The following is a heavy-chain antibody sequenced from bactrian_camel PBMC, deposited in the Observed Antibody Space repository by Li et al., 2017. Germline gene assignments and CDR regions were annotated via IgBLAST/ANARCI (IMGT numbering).Heavy chain of an antibody. V-gene: IGHV3S53*01. CDR3: AADAAGAGLETMDLCGL. CDR2: IDSANET. CDR1: GETYTTCI. J-gene: IGHJ6*01. Sequence: HVQLVESGGGSVQAGGSLRLSCAATGETYTTCIMAWYRQAYGKERELVARIDSANETEYTDSVKGRFTISQDNAKNTVYLQMNSLKPEDTAVYYCAADAAGAGLETMDLCGLWGQGTQVTVS.